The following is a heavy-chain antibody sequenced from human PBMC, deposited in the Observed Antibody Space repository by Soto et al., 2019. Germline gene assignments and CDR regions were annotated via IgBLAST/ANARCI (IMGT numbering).Heavy chain of an antibody. CDR2: IYSGGST. Sequence: GGSLRLSCAASGFTVSSNYMSWVRQAPGKGLEWVSVIYSGGSTYYADSVKGRFTISRDNSKNTLYLQMNSLRAEDTAVYYCARERILHAIMEWPNLFDYWGQGTLVTVSS. CDR3: ARERILHAIMEWPNLFDY. J-gene: IGHJ4*02. CDR1: GFTVSSNY. D-gene: IGHD3-3*01. V-gene: IGHV3-66*01.